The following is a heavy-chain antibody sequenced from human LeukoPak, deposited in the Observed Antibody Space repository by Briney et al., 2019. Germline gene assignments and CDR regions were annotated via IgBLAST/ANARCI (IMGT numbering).Heavy chain of an antibody. CDR1: GFTFSSYW. J-gene: IGHJ3*02. CDR2: IKQDGSEK. D-gene: IGHD1-26*01. V-gene: IGHV3-7*01. Sequence: GGSLRLSCAASGFTFSSYWMSWVRQAPGKGPEWVANIKQDGSEKYYVDSVKGRFTISRDNAKNSLYLQMNSLRAEDTAVYYCARLPPPTNDAFDIWGQGTMVTVSS. CDR3: ARLPPPTNDAFDI.